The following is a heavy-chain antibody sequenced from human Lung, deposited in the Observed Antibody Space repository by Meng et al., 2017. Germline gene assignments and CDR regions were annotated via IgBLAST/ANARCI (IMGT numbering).Heavy chain of an antibody. CDR3: ARGTPGRSYSDY. CDR2: LGAHDGDT. CDR1: DYTFTGYG. V-gene: IGHV1-18*01. D-gene: IGHD3-10*01. Sequence: QFQPVQAGPEVNKPGASVKGSCKASDYTFTGYGVSWVRQAPGQGLEWMAWLGAHDGDTSHAPKFQGRVTVSADRPTATAYMELRSLRSDDTAVYYCARGTPGRSYSDYWGQGTLVTVSS. J-gene: IGHJ4*02.